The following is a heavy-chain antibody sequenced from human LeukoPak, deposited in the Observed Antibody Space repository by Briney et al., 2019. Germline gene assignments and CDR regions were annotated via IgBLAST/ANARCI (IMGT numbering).Heavy chain of an antibody. D-gene: IGHD6-19*01. Sequence: SETLSLTCTVSGGSISSSSYYWGWIRQPPGKGLEWIGSIYYSGSTYYNPSLKSRVTISVDTSKNQFSLKLSSVTAADTAVYYCARISIAVAGPNFDYWGQGTLVTVSS. V-gene: IGHV4-39*01. CDR1: GGSISSSSYY. CDR2: IYYSGST. J-gene: IGHJ4*02. CDR3: ARISIAVAGPNFDY.